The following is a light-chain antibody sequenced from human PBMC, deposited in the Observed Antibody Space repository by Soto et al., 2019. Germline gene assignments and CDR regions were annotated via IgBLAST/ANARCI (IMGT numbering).Light chain of an antibody. J-gene: IGKJ2*01. Sequence: EIVMTQSPATLSVSPGERATLSCRASQSVGSNLAWYQQKPGQPPRLLIFGASTRATAIPARFSGGGSGTEFTLTISSLQSEDFAVYYCQQYNNWHYTFGQGTKVDIK. V-gene: IGKV3-15*01. CDR2: GAS. CDR1: QSVGSN. CDR3: QQYNNWHYT.